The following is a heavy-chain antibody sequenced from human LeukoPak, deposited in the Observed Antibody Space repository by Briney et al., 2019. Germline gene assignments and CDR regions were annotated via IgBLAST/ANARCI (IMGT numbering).Heavy chain of an antibody. J-gene: IGHJ6*03. V-gene: IGHV4-34*01. Sequence: SETLSLTCAVYGGSFSGYYWSWIRQPPGKGLEWIGEINHSGSTNYNPSLKSRVTISVDTSKNQFSLKLSSVTAADMAVYYCARVPVLRFLEWLTPTQYYYYMDVWGKGTTVTVSS. D-gene: IGHD3-3*01. CDR2: INHSGST. CDR3: ARVPVLRFLEWLTPTQYYYYMDV. CDR1: GGSFSGYY.